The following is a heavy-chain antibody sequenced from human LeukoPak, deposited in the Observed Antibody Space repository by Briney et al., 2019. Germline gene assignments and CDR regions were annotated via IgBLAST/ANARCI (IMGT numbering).Heavy chain of an antibody. D-gene: IGHD5-18*01. V-gene: IGHV1-69*01. CDR2: IIPIFGTA. J-gene: IGHJ4*02. CDR1: GGTFSSYA. Sequence: SVKVSCKASGGTFSSYAISWVRQAPGQGLEWMGGIIPIFGTANYAQKFQGRVTITADESTSTAYMELSSLRSEDTAVYYCARAMGGYSYGYAHFDYWGQGTLVAVSS. CDR3: ARAMGGYSYGYAHFDY.